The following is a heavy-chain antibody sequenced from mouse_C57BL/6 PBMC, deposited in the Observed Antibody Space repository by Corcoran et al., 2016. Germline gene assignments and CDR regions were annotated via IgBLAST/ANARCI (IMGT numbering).Heavy chain of an antibody. CDR2: INPNNGGT. J-gene: IGHJ1*03. Sequence: EVQLQQSGPELVKPGASVKISCKASGYTFTDYYMNWVKQSHGKSLEWIGDINPNNGGTSYNQKFKGKATLTVDKSSSTAYMELRSLTSEDSAVYYCARWDYSNYFWYFDVWGTGTTVTVSS. D-gene: IGHD2-5*01. CDR3: ARWDYSNYFWYFDV. CDR1: GYTFTDYY. V-gene: IGHV1-26*01.